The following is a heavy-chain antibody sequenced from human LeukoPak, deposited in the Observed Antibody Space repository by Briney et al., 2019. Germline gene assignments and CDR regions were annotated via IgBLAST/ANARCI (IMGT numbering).Heavy chain of an antibody. CDR1: GGSISSYY. Sequence: PSETLSLTCTVSGGSISSYYWSWIRQPAGKGREWIGRIYTSGSTNYNPSLKSRVTISVDKSKNQFSLKLSSVTAADTAVYYCARGGFTMVRGVDYYYMDVWGKGTTVTVSS. CDR2: IYTSGST. J-gene: IGHJ6*03. D-gene: IGHD3-10*01. V-gene: IGHV4-4*07. CDR3: ARGGFTMVRGVDYYYMDV.